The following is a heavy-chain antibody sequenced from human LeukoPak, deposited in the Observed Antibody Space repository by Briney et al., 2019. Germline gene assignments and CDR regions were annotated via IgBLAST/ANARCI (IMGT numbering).Heavy chain of an antibody. Sequence: PGGSLRLSCAASGFTFSSYAMSWVRQAPGKGLEWVSAISGSGGSTYYADSVKGRFTISRDNSKNTLYLQINSLRAEDTAVYYCAKPMYYYGSGSYYNYFDYWGQGTLVTVSS. CDR1: GFTFSSYA. V-gene: IGHV3-23*01. CDR3: AKPMYYYGSGSYYNYFDY. J-gene: IGHJ4*02. CDR2: ISGSGGST. D-gene: IGHD3-10*01.